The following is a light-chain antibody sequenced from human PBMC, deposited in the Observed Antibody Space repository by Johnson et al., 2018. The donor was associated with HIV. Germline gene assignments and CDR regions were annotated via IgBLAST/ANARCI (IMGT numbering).Light chain of an antibody. J-gene: IGLJ1*01. CDR3: GTWDSSLLYV. CDR2: DNN. Sequence: QSVLTQPPSVSAAPGQKVTISCSGSSSNIGNNYVSWYQQLPGTAPKLLIYDNNKRPSGIPDLFSGSKSGTSATLGITGLQTGDEADYYCGTWDSSLLYVFGTGTKVTVL. V-gene: IGLV1-51*01. CDR1: SSNIGNNY.